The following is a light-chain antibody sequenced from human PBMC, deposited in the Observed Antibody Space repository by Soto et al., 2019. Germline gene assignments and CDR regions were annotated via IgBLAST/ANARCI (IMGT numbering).Light chain of an antibody. CDR3: PQYGSSPQT. J-gene: IGKJ1*01. CDR2: GAS. CDR1: QSVSSSF. V-gene: IGKV3-20*01. Sequence: EIVLAQSPGTLSLSPGERATLSCRASQSVSSSFLAWYQQKPGQAPRLLIYGASSRATGIPDRFSGSGSGTDFTLNISSLEPEDFAVYYCPQYGSSPQTFGQWNKVEI.